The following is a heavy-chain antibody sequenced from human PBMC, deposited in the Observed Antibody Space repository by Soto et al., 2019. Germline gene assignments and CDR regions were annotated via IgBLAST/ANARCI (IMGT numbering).Heavy chain of an antibody. CDR1: GGSISSGGYY. D-gene: IGHD3-22*01. V-gene: IGHV4-30-4*01. Sequence: LSLTCTVSGGSISSGGYYWSWIRRPPGKGLEWIGYFYNSGNTDYNPSLKSRVTISGDTSKNQFSLKLSSVTAADTAVYYCARGWGYYDPFEHWGQGTLVTVSS. CDR3: ARGWGYYDPFEH. J-gene: IGHJ4*02. CDR2: FYNSGNT.